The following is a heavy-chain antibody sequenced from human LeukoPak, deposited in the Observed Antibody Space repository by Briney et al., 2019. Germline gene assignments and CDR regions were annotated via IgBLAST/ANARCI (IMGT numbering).Heavy chain of an antibody. CDR3: ARSGSSLYYYTLDV. V-gene: IGHV3-21*01. J-gene: IGHJ6*02. CDR1: GFAFSTYT. Sequence: AGGSLRLSCAASGFAFSTYTMNWIRQAPGKGLEWVSSISSSSTYIYYADSVRGRFTVSRDNAKNSLYLQMSSLRAEDTAVYYCARSGSSLYYYTLDVWGQGTTVAFSS. CDR2: ISSSSTYI. D-gene: IGHD6-6*01.